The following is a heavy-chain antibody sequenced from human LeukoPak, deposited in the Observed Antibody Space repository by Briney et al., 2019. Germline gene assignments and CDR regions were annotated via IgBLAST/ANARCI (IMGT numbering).Heavy chain of an antibody. Sequence: SETLSLTCTVSGGSISSYYWSWIRQPPGKGLEWIGYIYYSGSTNYNPSLKSRVTISVDTSKNQFSLKLSSVTAADTAVYCCARLPGDFDYWGQGTLVTVSS. CDR1: GGSISSYY. CDR3: ARLPGDFDY. D-gene: IGHD3-10*01. J-gene: IGHJ4*02. CDR2: IYYSGST. V-gene: IGHV4-59*08.